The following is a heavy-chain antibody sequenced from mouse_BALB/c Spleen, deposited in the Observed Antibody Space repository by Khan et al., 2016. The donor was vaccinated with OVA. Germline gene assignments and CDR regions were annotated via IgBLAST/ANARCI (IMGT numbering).Heavy chain of an antibody. V-gene: IGHV1S132*01. D-gene: IGHD2-1*01. CDR3: ASGYFGNYEFAY. CDR1: GYTFTNYW. J-gene: IGHJ3*01. CDR2: IFPGTGTT. Sequence: QVQLQQSGAELVKPGASVKLSYKTSGYTFTNYWIQWIKQRPGQGLGWIGQIFPGTGTTYYNEIFKAKATLTIDTSSSTAYMQLTSLTSEDSAVYYCASGYFGNYEFAYWGQGTLVTVSP.